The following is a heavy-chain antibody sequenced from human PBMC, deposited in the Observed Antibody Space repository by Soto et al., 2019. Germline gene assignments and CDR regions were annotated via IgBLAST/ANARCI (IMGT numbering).Heavy chain of an antibody. V-gene: IGHV4-4*02. J-gene: IGHJ4*02. CDR1: GGSISSSNW. Sequence: NPSETLSLTCAASGGSISSSNWWSWVRQPPGKGLEWIGEIYHSGSTNYNPSLKSRVTISVDKSKNQFSLKLSSVTAADTAVYYCAINSITIFGVVIHFDYWGQGTLVTVSS. CDR3: AINSITIFGVVIHFDY. D-gene: IGHD3-3*01. CDR2: IYHSGST.